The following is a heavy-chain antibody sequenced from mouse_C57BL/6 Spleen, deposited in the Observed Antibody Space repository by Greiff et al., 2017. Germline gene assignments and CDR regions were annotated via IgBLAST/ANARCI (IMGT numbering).Heavy chain of an antibody. J-gene: IGHJ1*03. V-gene: IGHV1-53*01. CDR2: INPSNGGT. CDR1: GYTFTSYW. D-gene: IGHD1-1*01. Sequence: QVQLKQPGTELVKPGASVKLSCKASGYTFTSYWMHWVKQRPGQGLEWIGNINPSNGGTNYNEKFKSKATLTVDKSSSTAYMQLSSLTSEDSAVYYCARWTTVVATERYFDVWGTGTTVTVSS. CDR3: ARWTTVVATERYFDV.